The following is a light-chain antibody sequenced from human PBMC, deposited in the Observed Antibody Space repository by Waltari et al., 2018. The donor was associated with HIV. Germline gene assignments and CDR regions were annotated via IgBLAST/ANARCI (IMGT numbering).Light chain of an antibody. Sequence: DIQMTQSPSSLSASVGDRVPLPCRASQSISSYLNWYQQKPGKAPKLLIYAASSLQSGVPSRFSGSGSGTDFTLTISSLQPEDFANYYCQQSYSTPWTFGQGTKVEIK. CDR2: AAS. CDR1: QSISSY. CDR3: QQSYSTPWT. J-gene: IGKJ1*01. V-gene: IGKV1-39*01.